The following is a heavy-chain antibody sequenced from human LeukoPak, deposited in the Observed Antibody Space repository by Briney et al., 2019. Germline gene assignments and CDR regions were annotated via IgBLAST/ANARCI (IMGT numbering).Heavy chain of an antibody. CDR2: ISGSGGST. J-gene: IGHJ3*02. CDR3: ARATKVIWFGELSGPSDAFDI. CDR1: GFTFSSYA. D-gene: IGHD3-10*01. V-gene: IGHV3-23*01. Sequence: PGGSLRLSCAASGFTFSSYAMSWVRQAPGKGLEWVSAISGSGGSTYYADSVKGRFTISRDNSKNTLYLQMNSLRAEDTAVYYCARATKVIWFGELSGPSDAFDIWGQGTMVTVPS.